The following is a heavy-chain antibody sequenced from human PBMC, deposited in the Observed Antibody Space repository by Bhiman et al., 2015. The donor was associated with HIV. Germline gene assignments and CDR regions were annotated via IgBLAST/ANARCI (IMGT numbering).Heavy chain of an antibody. CDR1: GFTFSDYY. CDR3: ARQESTSTGLGLYTYYNYMDV. V-gene: IGHV3-11*04. Sequence: QVELLESGGGLVKPGGSLRLSCAASGFTFSDYYMTWIRQAPGKGLEWVSYISSGGSNIYYADSVKGRFTISRDNAENSLYLEMHSLRVEDTAVYFCARQESTSTGLGLYTYYNYMDVWGKGTTVTVSS. D-gene: IGHD3/OR15-3a*01. J-gene: IGHJ6*03. CDR2: ISSGGSNI.